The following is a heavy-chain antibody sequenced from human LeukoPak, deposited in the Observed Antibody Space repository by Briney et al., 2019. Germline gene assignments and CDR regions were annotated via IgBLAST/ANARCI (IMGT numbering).Heavy chain of an antibody. CDR3: ARGSTVTTYMNYYYYGMDV. V-gene: IGHV1-2*04. Sequence: ASVKVSCTASGYTFTGYYMHWVRQAPGQGLEWMGWINPNSGGTNYAQKFQGWITMTRDTSISTAYMELSRLRSDDTAVYYCARGSTVTTYMNYYYYGMDVWGQGTTVTVSS. D-gene: IGHD4-17*01. J-gene: IGHJ6*02. CDR2: INPNSGGT. CDR1: GYTFTGYY.